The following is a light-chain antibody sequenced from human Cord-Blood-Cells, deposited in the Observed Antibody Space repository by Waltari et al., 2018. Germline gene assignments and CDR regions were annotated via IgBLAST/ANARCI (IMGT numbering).Light chain of an antibody. Sequence: SYVLTQPPSVSVAPGKTARITCGGNNIGSKSVHWYQQKPGQAPVLVIYYDSDRPSGSPERFSGSNSGNTATLTISRVEAGDEADYYCQAWDSSSDHYVFGTGTKVTVL. CDR1: NIGSKS. V-gene: IGLV3-21*04. CDR2: YDS. CDR3: QAWDSSSDHYV. J-gene: IGLJ1*01.